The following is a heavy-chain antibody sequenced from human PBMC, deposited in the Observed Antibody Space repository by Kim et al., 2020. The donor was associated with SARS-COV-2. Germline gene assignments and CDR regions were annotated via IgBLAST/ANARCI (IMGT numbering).Heavy chain of an antibody. Sequence: GGSLRLSCAASGFTFSSYGMHWVRQAPGKGLEWVAVIWYDGSNKYYADSVKGRFTISRDNSKNTLYLQMNSLRAEDTAVYYCARVGYSSGWYYFDYWGQGTLVTVSS. CDR2: IWYDGSNK. J-gene: IGHJ4*02. CDR1: GFTFSSYG. CDR3: ARVGYSSGWYYFDY. V-gene: IGHV3-33*01. D-gene: IGHD6-19*01.